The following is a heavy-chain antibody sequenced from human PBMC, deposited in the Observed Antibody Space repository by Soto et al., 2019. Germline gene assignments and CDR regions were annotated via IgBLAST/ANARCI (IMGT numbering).Heavy chain of an antibody. V-gene: IGHV1-8*01. CDR3: ARRKALSGPHYFDY. CDR2: MNPYCGNT. Sequence: QVQLVQSGAEVKEPGASVKVSCKASGYTFTTYDISWVRQATGQGLEWMGWMNPYCGNTGYAQKFQGIVTGTRNTSISTVYMELSGLRPDDTAVYYCARRKALSGPHYFDYWGQGSQGTVSS. CDR1: GYTFTTYD. J-gene: IGHJ4*02.